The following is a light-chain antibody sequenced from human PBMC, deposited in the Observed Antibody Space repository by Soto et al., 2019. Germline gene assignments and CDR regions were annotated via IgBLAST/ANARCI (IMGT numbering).Light chain of an antibody. CDR3: SSYTSSSTVI. J-gene: IGLJ2*01. V-gene: IGLV2-14*01. CDR2: DVR. Sequence: QSALTQPASMSGSPGQSITISCTGTSSYIGGYNYISWYQQLPGKAPKFIIYDVRNRPSGVSNRFSGSRSGNTASLTISGLQAEDEADYYCSSYTSSSTVIFGGGTKLTVL. CDR1: SSYIGGYNY.